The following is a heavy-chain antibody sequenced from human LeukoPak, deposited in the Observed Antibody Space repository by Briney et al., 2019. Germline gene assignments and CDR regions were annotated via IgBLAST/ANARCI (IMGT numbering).Heavy chain of an antibody. Sequence: SETLSLTCSVSDVSISSHYWSWLRQPPGKGLEWIAYMRDTVSTKDNPSFKSRLTLSADTSKNQFSLRLSSVTAADSAVYYCATIKRGNIYGYFDFWGQGILVTVSS. CDR2: MRDTVST. J-gene: IGHJ4*02. CDR3: ATIKRGNIYGYFDF. CDR1: DVSISSHY. V-gene: IGHV4-59*11. D-gene: IGHD5-18*01.